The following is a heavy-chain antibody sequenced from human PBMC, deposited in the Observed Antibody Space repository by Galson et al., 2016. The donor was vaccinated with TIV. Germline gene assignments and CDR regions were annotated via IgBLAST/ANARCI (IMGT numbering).Heavy chain of an antibody. CDR2: VYNGDIT. V-gene: IGHV4-59*08. CDR1: GASISADY. J-gene: IGHJ5*02. CDR3: ARHWDT. Sequence: SGASISADYWSWIRQPPGGRLEWIAYVYNGDITNYNPSLKSRLTMSADTSKNHFSLRLTSVTAADTAVYYCARHWDTWGQGTLVTVSS.